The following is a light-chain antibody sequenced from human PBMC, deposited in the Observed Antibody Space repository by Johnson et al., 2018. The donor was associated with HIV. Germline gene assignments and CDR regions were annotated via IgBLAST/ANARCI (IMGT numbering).Light chain of an antibody. CDR2: DNN. J-gene: IGLJ1*01. Sequence: QSVLTQPPSVSAAPGQKVTISCSGNTSNIGSNSVSWYQHLPGIAPKLLVYDNNKRPSGIPDRFSGSKSGTSATLGITGLQTGDEADYYCGTWDSRLSVCVFRPVTKVTVL. V-gene: IGLV1-51*01. CDR1: TSNIGSNS. CDR3: GTWDSRLSVCV.